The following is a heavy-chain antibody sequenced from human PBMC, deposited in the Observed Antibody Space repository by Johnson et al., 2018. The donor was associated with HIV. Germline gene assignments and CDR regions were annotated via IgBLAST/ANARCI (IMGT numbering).Heavy chain of an antibody. CDR3: ARAHYSDSSGHWGTGAFDI. J-gene: IGHJ3*02. Sequence: QVQLVESGGGVVQPGGSLSLSCAASGFTFSNYGMHWVRQAPGKGLEWVAFIRYDGSNKYYADSVKGRLTISRDNSKNTLYLQMNSLRAEDTAVYHCARAHYSDSSGHWGTGAFDIWGQGTMVTVSS. D-gene: IGHD3-22*01. CDR2: IRYDGSNK. CDR1: GFTFSNYG. V-gene: IGHV3-30*02.